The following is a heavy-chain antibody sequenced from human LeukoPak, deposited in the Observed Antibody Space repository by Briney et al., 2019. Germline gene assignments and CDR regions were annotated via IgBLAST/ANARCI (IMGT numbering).Heavy chain of an antibody. V-gene: IGHV3-30-3*01. Sequence: SCKASGYTFTSYYMHWVRQAPGKGLEWVAVISYDGSNKYYADSVKGRFTISRDNSKNTLYLQMNSLRAEDTAVYYCARGDDFWSGYSIFWGQGTLVTVSS. D-gene: IGHD3-3*01. CDR3: ARGDDFWSGYSIF. J-gene: IGHJ4*02. CDR2: ISYDGSNK. CDR1: GYTFTSYY.